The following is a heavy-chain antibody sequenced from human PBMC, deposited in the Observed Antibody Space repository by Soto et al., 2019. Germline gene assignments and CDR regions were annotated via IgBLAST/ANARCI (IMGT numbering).Heavy chain of an antibody. D-gene: IGHD2-15*01. CDR1: GGSFSGYY. CDR2: INHSGST. CDR3: AREGRFRGCSGGSCYLGWFDP. J-gene: IGHJ5*02. Sequence: PSETLSLTCAVYGGSFSGYYWSWIRQPPGKGLEWIGEINHSGSTNYNPSLKSRVTISVDTSKNQFSLKLSSVTAADTAVYYCAREGRFRGCSGGSCYLGWFDPWGQGTLVTVSS. V-gene: IGHV4-34*01.